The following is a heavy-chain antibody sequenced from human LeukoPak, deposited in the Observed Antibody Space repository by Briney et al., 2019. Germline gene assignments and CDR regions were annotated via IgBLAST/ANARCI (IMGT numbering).Heavy chain of an antibody. Sequence: PGGSLRLSCAASGFSFSDFWMHWVRQTPGKGLVWVSRIRGDGYDTNYADSVEGRFTISRDNARHTLYLQMNNLRADDTAVYYCASDRVLGSGSLDNWGQGILVTVSS. CDR1: GFSFSDFW. V-gene: IGHV3-74*01. CDR2: IRGDGYDT. J-gene: IGHJ4*02. D-gene: IGHD3-10*01. CDR3: ASDRVLGSGSLDN.